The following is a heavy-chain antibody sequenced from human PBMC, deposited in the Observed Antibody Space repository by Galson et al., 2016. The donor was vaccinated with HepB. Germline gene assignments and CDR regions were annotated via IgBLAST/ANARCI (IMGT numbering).Heavy chain of an antibody. CDR2: IYTSGST. J-gene: IGHJ4*02. V-gene: IGHV4-61*02. Sequence: TLSLTCTVSGGSVSSGTYYWNWIRQPAGKRLEWIGRIYTSGSTNYNPSLKSRVTISIDTSKNQFSLNLSSVTAVDTAVYFCAREGPREYAVDYEHWGQGTLVTVSS. D-gene: IGHD3-22*01. CDR3: AREGPREYAVDYEH. CDR1: GGSVSSGTYY.